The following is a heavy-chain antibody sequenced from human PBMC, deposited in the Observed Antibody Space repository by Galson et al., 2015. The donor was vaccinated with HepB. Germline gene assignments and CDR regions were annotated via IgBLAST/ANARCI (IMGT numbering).Heavy chain of an antibody. D-gene: IGHD6-19*01. J-gene: IGHJ6*03. CDR2: IYYSGST. CDR1: GGSISSSSYY. V-gene: IGHV4-39*07. CDR3: ARVVAGEFYYYYMDV. Sequence: ETLSLTCTVSGGSISSSSYYWGWIRQPPGKGLEWIGSIYYSGSTYYNPSLKSRVTISVDTSKNQFSLKLSSVTAADTAVYYCARVVAGEFYYYYMDVWGKGTTVTVSS.